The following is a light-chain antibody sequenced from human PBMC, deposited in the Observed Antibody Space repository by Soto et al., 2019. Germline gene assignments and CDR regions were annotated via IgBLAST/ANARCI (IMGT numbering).Light chain of an antibody. J-gene: IGKJ1*01. Sequence: EIVLTQSPGTLSLSPGERAALSCRASQSVSSSYLAWYQHKPGQAPRLLIYGASSRATGIPDRFSGSGSGTDFTLTISRLEPEDFAVYYCQQYISSPWTVGQGTKVDIK. V-gene: IGKV3-20*01. CDR2: GAS. CDR1: QSVSSSY. CDR3: QQYISSPWT.